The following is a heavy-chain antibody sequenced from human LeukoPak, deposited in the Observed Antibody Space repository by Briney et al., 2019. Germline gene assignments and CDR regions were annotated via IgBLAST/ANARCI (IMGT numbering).Heavy chain of an antibody. Sequence: PSETLSLTCTVSGGSISSGGYYWSWIRQHPGKGLEWIGYIYYSGSTYYYPSLKSRVTISVDTSKNQFSLKLSSVTAADTAVYYCARDPGGYLDYWGQGTLVTVSS. J-gene: IGHJ4*02. CDR3: ARDPGGYLDY. V-gene: IGHV4-31*03. D-gene: IGHD2-8*02. CDR2: IYYSGST. CDR1: GGSISSGGYY.